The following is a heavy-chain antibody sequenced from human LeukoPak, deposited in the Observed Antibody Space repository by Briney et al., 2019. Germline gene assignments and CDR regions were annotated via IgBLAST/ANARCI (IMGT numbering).Heavy chain of an antibody. Sequence: PGRSLRLSCAASGFKFDDYAMHWVRQAPGKGLEWVSGISWRGARLGYADSVKGRFTISRDNAKNSLYLQMNSLRGEDMALYYCEKDTSPYFDNYRRQNQLLDSWGREPWSPSPQ. CDR3: EKDTSPYFDNYRRQNQLLDS. CDR2: ISWRGARL. J-gene: IGHJ4*02. V-gene: IGHV3-9*03. CDR1: GFKFDDYA. D-gene: IGHD3-9*01.